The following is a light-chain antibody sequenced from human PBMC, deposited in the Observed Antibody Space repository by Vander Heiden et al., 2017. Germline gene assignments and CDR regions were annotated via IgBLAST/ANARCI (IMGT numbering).Light chain of an antibody. V-gene: IGKV1-5*03. Sequence: DIQMTQSPSTLSASAGDRVTITCRASQSISSWLAWYQQKPGKAPKLLIYKASSLESGVPSRFSGSGSGTEFTLTISSLQPDDFATYYCQQYNSYWKVGQGTKVEIK. CDR3: QQYNSYWK. J-gene: IGKJ1*01. CDR2: KAS. CDR1: QSISSW.